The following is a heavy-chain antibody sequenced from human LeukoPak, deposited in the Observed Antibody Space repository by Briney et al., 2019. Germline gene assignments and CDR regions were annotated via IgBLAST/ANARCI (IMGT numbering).Heavy chain of an antibody. CDR2: ISSSSSYI. V-gene: IGHV3-21*01. CDR1: GFTFSSYS. CDR3: ARDLGDSSGYYYRSFDY. J-gene: IGHJ4*02. Sequence: GGSLRLSCAASGFTFSSYSMNWVRQAPGKGLEWVSSISSSSSYIYYADSVKGRFTISRDNAKNSLYLQMNSLRAEDAAVYYCARDLGDSSGYYYRSFDYWGQGPLVTVSS. D-gene: IGHD3-22*01.